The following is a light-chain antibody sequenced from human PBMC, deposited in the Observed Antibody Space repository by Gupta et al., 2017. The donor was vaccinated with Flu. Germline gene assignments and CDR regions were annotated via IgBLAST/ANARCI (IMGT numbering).Light chain of an antibody. Sequence: IVLTQSPGTLSLSPGARATLSCRASRTLSGSSLAWYQHRPGQAPRLLIHAASYRAAGVPDRFSGSGSGADFTLTITRLEPEDFAVYYCQHYRGSPYSFGQGTRLEIK. CDR3: QHYRGSPYS. CDR2: AAS. V-gene: IGKV3-20*01. CDR1: RTLSGSS. J-gene: IGKJ2*03.